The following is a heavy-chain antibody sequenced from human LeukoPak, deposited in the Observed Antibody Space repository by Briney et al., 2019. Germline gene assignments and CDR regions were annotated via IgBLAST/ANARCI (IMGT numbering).Heavy chain of an antibody. CDR1: GFTVSSSS. D-gene: IGHD2-15*01. CDR3: ASLPMVAANYMDV. V-gene: IGHV3-74*01. Sequence: PGGSLRLSCAASGFTVSSSSMDWVRLGPGKGLEWVSRIHGDGSFANYADSVRGRFTISRDNAKNTLYLQMNSLRAEDTAVYYCASLPMVAANYMDVWGKGTTVTVSS. CDR2: IHGDGSFA. J-gene: IGHJ6*03.